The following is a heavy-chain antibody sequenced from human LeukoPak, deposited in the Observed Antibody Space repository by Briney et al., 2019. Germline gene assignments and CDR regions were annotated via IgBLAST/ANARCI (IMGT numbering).Heavy chain of an antibody. J-gene: IGHJ1*01. D-gene: IGHD2-21*01. Sequence: GGSLRLSCTASGFTIRTQSMSWVRQAPGKGLEWVSVIYSGGSTYYADSVNGRFTISRDSSKNTLVHQMNSLRAEDTALYYCASGREYCGSAECYDYFQYWGQGTLVTVSS. CDR1: GFTIRTQS. CDR2: IYSGGST. CDR3: ASGREYCGSAECYDYFQY. V-gene: IGHV3-53*01.